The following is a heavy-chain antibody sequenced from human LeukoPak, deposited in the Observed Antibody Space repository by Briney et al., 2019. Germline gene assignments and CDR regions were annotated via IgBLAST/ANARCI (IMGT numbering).Heavy chain of an antibody. CDR3: ARAPVEMATIYYFDY. D-gene: IGHD5-24*01. CDR1: GGSISSYY. Sequence: SETLSLTCTVSGGSISSYYWSWIRQPPGKGLEWIAYIHYSGSTNYNPSLKSRVTISIDTSKNQFSLKLNSVTAADTAVYYCARAPVEMATIYYFDYWGQGTLVTVSS. V-gene: IGHV4-59*12. CDR2: IHYSGST. J-gene: IGHJ4*02.